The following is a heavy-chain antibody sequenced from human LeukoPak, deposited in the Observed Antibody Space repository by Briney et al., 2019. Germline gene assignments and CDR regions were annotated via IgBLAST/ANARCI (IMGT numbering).Heavy chain of an antibody. CDR1: GGSFSGYY. V-gene: IGHV4-34*01. CDR3: AKDRGPVSPYYFDY. Sequence: SETLSLTCAVYGGSFSGYYWSWIRQPPGKGLEWIGEINHSGSTNYNPSLKSRVTISVDTSKNQFSLKLSSVTAADTAVYYCAKDRGPVSPYYFDYRGQGTLVTVSS. CDR2: INHSGST. D-gene: IGHD3-10*01. J-gene: IGHJ4*02.